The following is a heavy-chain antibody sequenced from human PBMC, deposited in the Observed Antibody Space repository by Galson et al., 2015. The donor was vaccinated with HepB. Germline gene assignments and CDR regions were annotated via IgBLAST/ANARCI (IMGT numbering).Heavy chain of an antibody. V-gene: IGHV1-24*01. Sequence: SVKVSCKVSGYTLTELSMHWVRQAPGKGLEWMGGFDPEDGETIYAQKFQGRVTMTEDTSTDTAYMELSSLRSEDTAVYYCATARALWSGYYTNHPCWFDPWGQGTLVTVSS. D-gene: IGHD3-3*01. CDR3: ATARALWSGYYTNHPCWFDP. J-gene: IGHJ5*02. CDR2: FDPEDGET. CDR1: GYTLTELS.